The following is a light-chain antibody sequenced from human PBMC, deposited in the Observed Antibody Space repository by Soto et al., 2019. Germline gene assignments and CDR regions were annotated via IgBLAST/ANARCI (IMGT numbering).Light chain of an antibody. Sequence: EIVLTQSPGTLSLSPGERATLSCRASQSVTSNYLAWYQQKPGQAPRLLIYGVSTRATGIPDRFSGSGSGTDFTLTMSRLEPEDFAVYYCLQYGNSPLTFGQGTKREMK. V-gene: IGKV3-20*01. CDR1: QSVTSNY. J-gene: IGKJ2*01. CDR2: GVS. CDR3: LQYGNSPLT.